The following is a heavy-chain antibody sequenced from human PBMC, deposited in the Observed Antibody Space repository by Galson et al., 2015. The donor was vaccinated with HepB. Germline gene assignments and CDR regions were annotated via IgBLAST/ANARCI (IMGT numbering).Heavy chain of an antibody. J-gene: IGHJ3*02. CDR1: GYTLTELS. CDR3: ASSRNGASLVGAISGPDAFDI. D-gene: IGHD1-26*01. CDR2: FDPEDGET. Sequence: SVKVSCKVSGYTLTELSMHWMRQAPGKGLEWMGGFDPEDGETIYAQKFQGRVTMTEDTSTDTAYMELSSLRSEDTAVYYCASSRNGASLVGAISGPDAFDIWGQGTMVTVSS. V-gene: IGHV1-24*01.